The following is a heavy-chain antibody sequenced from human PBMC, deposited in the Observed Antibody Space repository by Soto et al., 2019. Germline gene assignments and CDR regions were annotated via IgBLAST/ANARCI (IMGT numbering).Heavy chain of an antibody. CDR3: ARDVGGYQAMDV. D-gene: IGHD3-16*01. CDR2: IKTSRGIV. Sequence: QVHLVQSGAEVKKPGASVKLSCKASGYIFVSYYIHWVRQAPGQGLEWVGLIKTSRGIVEYAPEFEDRVTMTRDTSTKTVYMELTSLRSEDTAVYYCARDVGGYQAMDVWGQGTMITVSS. V-gene: IGHV1-46*01. J-gene: IGHJ6*02. CDR1: GYIFVSYY.